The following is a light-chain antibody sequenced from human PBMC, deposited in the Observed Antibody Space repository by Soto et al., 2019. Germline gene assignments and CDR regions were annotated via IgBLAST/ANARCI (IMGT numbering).Light chain of an antibody. J-gene: IGKJ4*01. Sequence: EIVMTQSPATLSVSPGEGATLSCRASQSVSSKLAWYQQKPGQAPRLLIYAASQRATGIPARFSGSGSGTDFTLTISSLEPEDFAVYYCQQRSNWFLTFGGGTKVDIK. CDR3: QQRSNWFLT. V-gene: IGKV3-11*01. CDR2: AAS. CDR1: QSVSSK.